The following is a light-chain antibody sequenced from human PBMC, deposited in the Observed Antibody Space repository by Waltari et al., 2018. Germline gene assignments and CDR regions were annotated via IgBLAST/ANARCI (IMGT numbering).Light chain of an antibody. V-gene: IGLV5-39*01. CDR1: SGINVGSYS. CDR3: AIWHGSAGL. CDR2: FYSDSSK. J-gene: IGLJ2*01. Sequence: QPVLTQPTSLSASPGASARLSCTLSSGINVGSYSIFWFQQNPWGHPRYLLYFYSDSSKNQGSGVPSRFSGSKDASAKAGLLLISGLQSEDEAEYYCAIWHGSAGLFGGGTRLTVL.